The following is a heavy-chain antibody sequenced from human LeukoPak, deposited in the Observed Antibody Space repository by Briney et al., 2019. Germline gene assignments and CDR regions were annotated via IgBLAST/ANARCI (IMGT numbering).Heavy chain of an antibody. CDR2: INAGNGNT. CDR3: ARESVVEYYFDY. D-gene: IGHD2-15*01. CDR1: GYTFTTYA. J-gene: IGHJ4*02. Sequence: GASVKVSCKASGYTFTTYAMHWVRQAPGQRLEWMGWINAGNGNTKYSQRFLGRVAITRDTSASTAYMELSSLRSEDTAVYYCARESVVEYYFDYWGQGTLVTVSS. V-gene: IGHV1-3*01.